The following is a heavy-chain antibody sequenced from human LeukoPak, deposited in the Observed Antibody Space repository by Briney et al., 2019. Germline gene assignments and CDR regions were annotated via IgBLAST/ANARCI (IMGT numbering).Heavy chain of an antibody. J-gene: IGHJ4*02. CDR2: IIPIFGTA. V-gene: IGHV1-69*06. D-gene: IGHD1-26*01. CDR3: ATVIGLGELWSFDY. CDR1: GGTFSSYA. Sequence: ASVKVSCKASGGTFSSYAISWVRQAPGQGLEWMGGIIPIFGTANYAQKFQGRVTMTEDTSTDTAYMELSSLRSEDTAVYYCATVIGLGELWSFDYWGQGTLVTVSS.